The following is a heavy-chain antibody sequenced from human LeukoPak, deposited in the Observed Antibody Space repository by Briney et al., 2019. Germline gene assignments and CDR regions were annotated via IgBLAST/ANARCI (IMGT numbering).Heavy chain of an antibody. V-gene: IGHV1-2*05. CDR2: INPNSGGT. J-gene: IGHJ5*02. CDR3: ARDKVVVRRNWFDP. D-gene: IGHD2-15*01. CDR1: GYTFTGYY. Sequence: SVKVSCKASGYTFTGYYMHWVRQAPGQGLEWMGRINPNSGGTNYAQKFQGRVTMTRDTSISTAYMELSRLRSDDTVVYYCARDKVVVRRNWFDPWGQGTLVTVSS.